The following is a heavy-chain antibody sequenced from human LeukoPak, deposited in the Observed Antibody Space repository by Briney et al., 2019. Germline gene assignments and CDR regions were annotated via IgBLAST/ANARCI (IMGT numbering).Heavy chain of an antibody. CDR3: ARDWVYKIDY. J-gene: IGHJ4*02. Sequence: GGSLRLSCESAGFTFSSYVMHWVRRTPGKGLVWVSRISHDGFISYADSVKGRFTISRDNAKNTLILQMNSLRAEDTAVYYCARDWVYKIDYWGRGTLVTVSS. D-gene: IGHD5-24*01. V-gene: IGHV3-74*01. CDR1: GFTFSSYV. CDR2: ISHDGFI.